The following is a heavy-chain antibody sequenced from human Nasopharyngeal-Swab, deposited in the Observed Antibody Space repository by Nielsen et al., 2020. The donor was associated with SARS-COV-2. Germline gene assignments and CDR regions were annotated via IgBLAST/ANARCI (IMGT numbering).Heavy chain of an antibody. CDR3: ARGDCSSTSCQPPEDY. Sequence: GGSLRLSCKGSGSSFTSYWIGWVRQMPGKGLEWMGIIYPGDSDTRYSPSFQGQVTISADKSISTAYLQWSSLKASDTAMYYCARGDCSSTSCQPPEDYWGQGTLVTVSS. CDR2: IYPGDSDT. J-gene: IGHJ4*02. CDR1: GSSFTSYW. V-gene: IGHV5-51*01. D-gene: IGHD2-2*01.